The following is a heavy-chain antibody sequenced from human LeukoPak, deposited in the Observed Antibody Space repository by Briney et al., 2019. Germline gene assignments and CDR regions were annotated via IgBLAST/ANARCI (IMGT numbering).Heavy chain of an antibody. D-gene: IGHD5-12*01. V-gene: IGHV1-24*01. Sequence: ASVKVPCKVSGYTLTELSMHWVRQAPGKGLEWMGGFDPEDGETIYAQKFQGRVTMTEDTSTDTAYMELSSLRSEDTAVYYCATFLYGDSGYEGSVFDYWGQGTLVTVSS. CDR3: ATFLYGDSGYEGSVFDY. CDR1: GYTLTELS. CDR2: FDPEDGET. J-gene: IGHJ4*02.